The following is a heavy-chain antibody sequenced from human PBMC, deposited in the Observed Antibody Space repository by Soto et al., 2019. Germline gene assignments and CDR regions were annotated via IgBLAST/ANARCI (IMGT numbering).Heavy chain of an antibody. CDR2: ISAHNGNT. D-gene: IGHD1-1*01. Sequence: QVHLVQSGAEVKKPGASVKVSCKGSVYAFTTYGITWVRQAPGQGLEWMGWISAHNGNTNYAQKLQGRVTVTRDTSTSTAYMELRSLRSDDTAVYYCPRGRYGDYWGQGALVTVSS. V-gene: IGHV1-18*01. J-gene: IGHJ4*02. CDR1: VYAFTTYG. CDR3: PRGRYGDY.